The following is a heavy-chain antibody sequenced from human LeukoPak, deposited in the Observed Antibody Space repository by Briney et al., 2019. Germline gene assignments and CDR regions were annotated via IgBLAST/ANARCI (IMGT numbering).Heavy chain of an antibody. J-gene: IGHJ4*02. D-gene: IGHD3-3*01. CDR3: ARTETSFWSGPNLLDY. CDR2: IYTSGST. V-gene: IGHV4-4*07. CDR1: GGSISSYY. Sequence: SETLSLTCTASGGSISSYYWSWIRQPAGKGLEWIGRIYTSGSTNYNPSLKSRVTMSVDTSKNQFSLKLSSVTAADTAVYYCARTETSFWSGPNLLDYWGQGTLVTVSS.